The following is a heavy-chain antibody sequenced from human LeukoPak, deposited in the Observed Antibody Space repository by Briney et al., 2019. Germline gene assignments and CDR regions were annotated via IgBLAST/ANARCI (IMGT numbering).Heavy chain of an antibody. CDR3: ARRTDYSDPQVKLDY. V-gene: IGHV3-23*01. Sequence: GGSLRLSCAASGFTVSSNYMSWVRQAPGKGLEWVSAVSDDGSRTYYADSEKGRFTISRDNSKNTLYLQINSLRAGDTAVYSCARRTDYSDPQVKLDYWGQGTLVTVSS. J-gene: IGHJ4*02. CDR1: GFTVSSNY. D-gene: IGHD4-11*01. CDR2: VSDDGSRT.